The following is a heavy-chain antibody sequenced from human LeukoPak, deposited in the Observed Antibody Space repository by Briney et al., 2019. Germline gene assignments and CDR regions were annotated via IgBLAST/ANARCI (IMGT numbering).Heavy chain of an antibody. V-gene: IGHV4-39*07. J-gene: IGHJ4*02. CDR2: IYYRGST. Sequence: SETLSLTCTVSGGSISSSSYDWGWIRQPPGKGLEWIGSIYYRGSTYYNPSLKSRFTISVDTSKNQLSLKLSAVTAPDTAVYYCARTSIISYSSPPSGYFDYWGQGTLVTVSS. CDR3: ARTSIISYSSPPSGYFDY. D-gene: IGHD6-13*01. CDR1: GGSISSSSYD.